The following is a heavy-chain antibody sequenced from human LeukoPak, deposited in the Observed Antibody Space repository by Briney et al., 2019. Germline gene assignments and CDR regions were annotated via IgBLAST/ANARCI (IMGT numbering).Heavy chain of an antibody. CDR3: ARDSVAYCGGDCYSAFDY. D-gene: IGHD2-21*02. CDR2: ISYDGSNK. Sequence: GGSLRLSCAASGFTFSSYAMHWVRQAPGKGLEWVAVISYDGSNKYYADSVKGRFTISRDNPKNTLYLQMNSLRAEDTAVYYCARDSVAYCGGDCYSAFDYWGQGTLVTASS. CDR1: GFTFSSYA. V-gene: IGHV3-30*04. J-gene: IGHJ4*02.